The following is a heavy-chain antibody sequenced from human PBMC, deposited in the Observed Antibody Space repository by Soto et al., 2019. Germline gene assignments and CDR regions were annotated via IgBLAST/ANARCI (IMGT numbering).Heavy chain of an antibody. Sequence: QVQLVQSGAEVKKPGASVKVSCKASGYTFTGYYMHWVRQAPGQGLEWMGWINPNSGGTNYAQKFQGWVTMTRDPSISTAYMELSRLRSDDTAVYYCARPKTTVTTWDAFDIWGQGTMVTVSS. CDR3: ARPKTTVTTWDAFDI. J-gene: IGHJ3*02. D-gene: IGHD4-17*01. V-gene: IGHV1-2*04. CDR1: GYTFTGYY. CDR2: INPNSGGT.